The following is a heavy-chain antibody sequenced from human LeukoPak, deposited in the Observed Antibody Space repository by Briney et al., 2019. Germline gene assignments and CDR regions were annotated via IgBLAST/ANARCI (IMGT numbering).Heavy chain of an antibody. V-gene: IGHV3-74*01. Sequence: PGGSLRLSCTVSGFTVSSNSMSWVRQAPGKGLVWVSRINSDGSSTSYADSVKGRFTISRDNAKNTLYLQMNSLRAEDTAVYYCARVSYYYGSGSYRPTAVYYFDYWGQGTLVTVSS. CDR3: ARVSYYYGSGSYRPTAVYYFDY. J-gene: IGHJ4*02. D-gene: IGHD3-10*01. CDR1: GFTVSSNS. CDR2: INSDGSST.